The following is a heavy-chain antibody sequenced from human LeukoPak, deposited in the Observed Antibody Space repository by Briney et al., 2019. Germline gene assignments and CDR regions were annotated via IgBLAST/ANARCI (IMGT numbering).Heavy chain of an antibody. CDR2: IIPIFGTA. CDR3: ARGVGRNYFDY. D-gene: IGHD1-26*01. CDR1: GGTFSSYA. J-gene: IGHJ4*02. Sequence: APVKVSCKASGGTFSSYAISWVRQAPGQGLEWMGGIIPIFGTANYAQKFQGRVTITADESTSTAYMELSSLRSEDTAVYYCARGVGRNYFDYWGQGTLVTVSS. V-gene: IGHV1-69*13.